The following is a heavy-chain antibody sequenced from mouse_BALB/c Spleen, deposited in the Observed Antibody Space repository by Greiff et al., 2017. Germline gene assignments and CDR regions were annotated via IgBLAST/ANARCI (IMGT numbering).Heavy chain of an antibody. J-gene: IGHJ2*01. CDR1: GFNIKDTY. D-gene: IGHD2-14*01. CDR2: IDPANGNT. CDR3: ARSPLRGNYFDY. Sequence: EVQLQQSGAELVKPGASVKLSCTASGFNIKDTYMHWVKQRPEQGLEWIGRIDPANGNTKYDPKFQGKATITADTSSNTAYLQLSSLTSEDTAVYYCARSPLRGNYFDYWGQGTTLTVSS. V-gene: IGHV14-3*02.